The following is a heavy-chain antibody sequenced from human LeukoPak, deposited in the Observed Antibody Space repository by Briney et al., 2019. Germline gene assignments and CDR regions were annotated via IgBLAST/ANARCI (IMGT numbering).Heavy chain of an antibody. V-gene: IGHV3-53*01. Sequence: PGGSLRLSCAASGFTVSSNYMSWVRQAPGKGLEWVSVIYSGGSTYYADSVKGRFTISRDNSKNTLYLQMNSLRAEDTAVYYCARSTMVYYFDYWGQGTLVTVSS. CDR2: IYSGGST. CDR1: GFTVSSNY. D-gene: IGHD3-10*01. CDR3: ARSTMVYYFDY. J-gene: IGHJ4*02.